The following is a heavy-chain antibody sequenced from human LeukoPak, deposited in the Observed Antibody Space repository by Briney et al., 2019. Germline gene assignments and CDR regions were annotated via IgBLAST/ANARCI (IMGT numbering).Heavy chain of an antibody. D-gene: IGHD6-19*01. V-gene: IGHV3-23*01. Sequence: PGGALRPSWAASGITFNCSALWWVRPVAGEGLGWGSAISGSGGSTYYADSVKDRFTISRDNSKSTLYLQMNSLRAEDTALYYCAKDRGIAVAGPTTNYFDYWGQGTLVTVSS. CDR3: AKDRGIAVAGPTTNYFDY. CDR1: GITFNCSA. CDR2: ISGSGGST. J-gene: IGHJ4*02.